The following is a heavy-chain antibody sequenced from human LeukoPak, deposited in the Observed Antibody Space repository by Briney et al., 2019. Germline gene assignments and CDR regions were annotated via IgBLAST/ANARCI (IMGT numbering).Heavy chain of an antibody. CDR3: AKDHSATSSYYYGMDV. CDR1: GFTFSRHG. Sequence: GGSLRLSCTASGFTFSRHGMLCVRQAPGKGLEWVALISSDGSNEYYADSVKGRFTISRDNSKSTLYLQMNSLRAEDTAVYYCAKDHSATSSYYYGMDVWGQGTTVTVSS. V-gene: IGHV3-30*18. D-gene: IGHD1-26*01. CDR2: ISSDGSNE. J-gene: IGHJ6*02.